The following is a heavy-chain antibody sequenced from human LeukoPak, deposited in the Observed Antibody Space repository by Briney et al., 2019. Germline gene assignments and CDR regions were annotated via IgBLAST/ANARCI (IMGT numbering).Heavy chain of an antibody. CDR1: GFTFSSYS. CDR3: ARTVSGSYYVHFDS. J-gene: IGHJ4*02. V-gene: IGHV3-21*01. D-gene: IGHD1-26*01. Sequence: GGSLRLSCAASGFTFSSYSMNWVRQAPGKGLEWVSSISSSSSYIYYADSVKGRFTISRDNAKNSLYLHMNSLRAEDTAVYYCARTVSGSYYVHFDSWGQGTLVTVSS. CDR2: ISSSSSYI.